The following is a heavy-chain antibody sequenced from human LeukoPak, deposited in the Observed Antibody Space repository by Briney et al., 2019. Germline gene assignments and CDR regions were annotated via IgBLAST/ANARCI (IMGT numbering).Heavy chain of an antibody. CDR1: GGSISSSSYY. CDR2: IYYSGST. V-gene: IGHV4-39*07. D-gene: IGHD2-15*01. Sequence: SEALSLTCTVSGGSISSSSYYWGWIRQPPGKGLEWIGSIYYSGSTYYNPSLKSRVTISVDTSKNQFSLKLSSVTAADTAVYYCARGVLAALGSGFSYWGQGTLVTVSS. J-gene: IGHJ4*02. CDR3: ARGVLAALGSGFSY.